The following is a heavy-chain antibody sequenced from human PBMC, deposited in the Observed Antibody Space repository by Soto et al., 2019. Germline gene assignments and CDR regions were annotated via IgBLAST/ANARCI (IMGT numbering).Heavy chain of an antibody. V-gene: IGHV3-7*01. CDR2: IKQDGSEK. D-gene: IGHD6-19*01. CDR1: GFTFSSYW. Sequence: EVQLVESGGGLVQPGGSLRLSCAASGFTFSSYWMSWVRQAPGKGLEWVANIKQDGSEKYYVDSVKGRFTISIDNAQNSLYQGMNSVRSEDTAVYYWAREEADSSAGVIDPWGQGTLVTVAS. CDR3: AREEADSSAGVIDP. J-gene: IGHJ5*02.